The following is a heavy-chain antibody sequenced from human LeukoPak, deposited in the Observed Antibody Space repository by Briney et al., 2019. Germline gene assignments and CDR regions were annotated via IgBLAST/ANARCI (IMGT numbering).Heavy chain of an antibody. CDR2: IYYSGST. CDR3: ARSEPNIVIMVYAIQAAFDY. D-gene: IGHD2-8*01. V-gene: IGHV4-39*01. J-gene: IGHJ4*02. Sequence: SETLSLTCTVSGGSISSSSYYWGWIRQPPGKGLEWIGSIYYSGSTYYNPSLKSRVTISVDTSKNQFSLKLSSVTAADTAVYYCARSEPNIVIMVYAIQAAFDYWGQGTLVTVSS. CDR1: GGSISSSSYY.